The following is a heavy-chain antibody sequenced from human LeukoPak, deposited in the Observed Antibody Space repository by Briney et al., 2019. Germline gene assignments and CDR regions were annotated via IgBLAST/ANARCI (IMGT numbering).Heavy chain of an antibody. CDR2: ISSSSSYI. V-gene: IGHV3-21*01. CDR3: ARMTRQDAFDI. J-gene: IGHJ3*02. Sequence: GGSLRLSCVASGFTFSSYSMNWVRQAPGKGLEWVSFISSSSSYIYYADSVKGRFTISRDNAKNTLYLQMNSLRAEDTAVYYCARMTRQDAFDIWGQGTMVTVSS. CDR1: GFTFSSYS. D-gene: IGHD2-2*01.